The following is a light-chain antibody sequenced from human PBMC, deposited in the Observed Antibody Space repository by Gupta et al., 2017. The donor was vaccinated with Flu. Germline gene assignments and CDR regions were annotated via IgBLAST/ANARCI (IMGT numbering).Light chain of an antibody. CDR2: DSS. V-gene: IGKV3-11*01. J-gene: IGKJ4*01. CDR3: QQHINWPLT. Sequence: EIVLTQSPATLSLSPGERATLSCRASQSVSSFLAWYQQKPGQAPRLLMSDSSTRATGIPARFSGSGSGTDFTLTISSLEPEDFAVYYCQQHINWPLTFGGGTRVEI. CDR1: QSVSSF.